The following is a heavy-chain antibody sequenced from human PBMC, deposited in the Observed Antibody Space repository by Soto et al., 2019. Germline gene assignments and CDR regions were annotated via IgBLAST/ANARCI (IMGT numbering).Heavy chain of an antibody. CDR3: ARASYSSSWYYHYYGMDV. D-gene: IGHD6-13*01. J-gene: IGHJ6*02. CDR2: INHSGST. Sequence: LSLTCAVYGGSFSGYYWSWIRQPPGKGLEWIGEINHSGSTNYNPSLKSRVTISVDTSKNQFSLKLSSVTAADTAVYYCARASYSSSWYYHYYGMDVWGQGTTVTVSS. CDR1: GGSFSGYY. V-gene: IGHV4-34*01.